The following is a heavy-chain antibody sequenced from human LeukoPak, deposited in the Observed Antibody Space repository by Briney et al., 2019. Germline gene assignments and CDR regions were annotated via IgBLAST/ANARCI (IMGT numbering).Heavy chain of an antibody. CDR1: GGSITSYY. CDR2: IFYSGGT. D-gene: IGHD6-13*01. Sequence: PSETLSLTCSVSGGSITSYYRNWIRQAPGKGLEWIGYIFYSGGTNYNPSLKSRVTISLDTSKNQFSLNLNSVTAADTAVYYCAGAGSWKGYFDYWGQGTLVTVSS. V-gene: IGHV4-59*01. CDR3: AGAGSWKGYFDY. J-gene: IGHJ4*02.